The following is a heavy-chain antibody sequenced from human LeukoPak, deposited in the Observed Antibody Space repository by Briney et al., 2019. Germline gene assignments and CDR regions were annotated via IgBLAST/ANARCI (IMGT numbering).Heavy chain of an antibody. CDR1: GFTVSTNY. J-gene: IGHJ4*02. V-gene: IGHV3-66*01. CDR3: ARDLSNGFDY. Sequence: GGSLRLSCGASGFTVSTNYMSWVRQAPGKGLEWVSIIYSGGSTYYADSVKGRFTISRDSSKNTLYLQMNSLRAEDTAVYYCARDLSNGFDYWGQGTLVTVSS. CDR2: IYSGGST. D-gene: IGHD6-25*01.